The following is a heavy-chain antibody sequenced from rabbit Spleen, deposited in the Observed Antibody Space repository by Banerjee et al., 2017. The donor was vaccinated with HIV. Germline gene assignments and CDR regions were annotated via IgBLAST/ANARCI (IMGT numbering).Heavy chain of an antibody. Sequence: QALLVAAGGGLVPPGGPIKLSCKSCGFVFSNYGVSWVRQAPGKGLEWIGYFDPVFGSASAAAWVKRRLTITTKTARNTLYLQLNSLTAADTATYFCVREAGYGSYGDGNLWGPGTLVTVS. CDR1: GFVFSNYG. V-gene: IGHV1S47*01. CDR3: VREAGYGSYGDGNL. J-gene: IGHJ4*01. D-gene: IGHD6-1*01. CDR2: FDPVFGSA.